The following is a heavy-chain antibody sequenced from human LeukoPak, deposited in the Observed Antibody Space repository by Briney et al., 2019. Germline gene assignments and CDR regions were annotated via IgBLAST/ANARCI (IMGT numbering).Heavy chain of an antibody. CDR2: IYSGGST. Sequence: QPGGSLRLSCAASGFTVSSNYMSWVRQAPGKGLEWASVIYSGGSTYYADSVKGRFTISRDNSKNTLYLQMNSLRAEDTAVYYCARLGELTFFDYWGQGTLVTVSS. CDR1: GFTVSSNY. J-gene: IGHJ4*02. D-gene: IGHD3-16*01. CDR3: ARLGELTFFDY. V-gene: IGHV3-53*01.